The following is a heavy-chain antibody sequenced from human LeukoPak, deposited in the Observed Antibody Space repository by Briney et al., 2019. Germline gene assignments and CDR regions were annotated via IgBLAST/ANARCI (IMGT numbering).Heavy chain of an antibody. V-gene: IGHV4-34*01. CDR3: ARGRGGGGKGSVRYYMDV. CDR2: INHSEST. D-gene: IGHD2-21*01. Sequence: PSETLSLTCAVYGGSFSGYFWSWIRQPPGKGLEWIGEINHSESTNYNPSLKSRVTISVDTSKNQFSLKLSSVTAADTAVYYCARGRGGGGKGSVRYYMDVWGKRTTVTVSS. J-gene: IGHJ6*03. CDR1: GGSFSGYF.